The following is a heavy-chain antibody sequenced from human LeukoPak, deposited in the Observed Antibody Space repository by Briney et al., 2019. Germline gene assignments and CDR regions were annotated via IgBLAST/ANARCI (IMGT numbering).Heavy chain of an antibody. CDR3: AKDHGYCSGGSCYSRYYFDY. CDR1: GFTLSSYG. J-gene: IGHJ4*02. Sequence: PGGSLRLSCAASGFTLSSYGMHWVRQAPGEGLEWVAVIWNDGSNKYYGDSVKGRFTISRDNSKNTLYLQMNSLRAEDTAVYYCAKDHGYCSGGSCYSRYYFDYWGQGTLVTVSS. V-gene: IGHV3-33*06. CDR2: IWNDGSNK. D-gene: IGHD2-15*01.